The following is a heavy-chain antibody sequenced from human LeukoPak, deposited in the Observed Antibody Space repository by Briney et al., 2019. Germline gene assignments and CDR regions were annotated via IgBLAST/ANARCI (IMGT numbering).Heavy chain of an antibody. Sequence: ASVKVSCKASGYTFTSYYMHWVRQAPGQGLEWMGIINPSGGSTSYAQKFQGRVTMTRDTSTSTVYMELSSLRSEDTAVYYCARVEYYYDSSGYFFDYWGQGTLVTVSS. CDR1: GYTFTSYY. CDR3: ARVEYYYDSSGYFFDY. J-gene: IGHJ4*02. V-gene: IGHV1-46*01. CDR2: INPSGGST. D-gene: IGHD3-22*01.